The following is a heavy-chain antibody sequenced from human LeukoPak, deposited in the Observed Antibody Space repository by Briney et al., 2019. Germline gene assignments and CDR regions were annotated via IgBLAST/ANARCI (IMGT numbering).Heavy chain of an antibody. V-gene: IGHV3-30*18. CDR2: ISYDGSNK. CDR1: GFTFSSYG. CDR3: AKETVLIAAAGPGPFDY. D-gene: IGHD6-13*01. J-gene: IGHJ4*02. Sequence: GGSLRLSCAASGFTFSSYGMHWVRQAPGKGLEWVAVISYDGSNKYYADSVKGRFTISRDNSKNTLYLQMNSLRAEDTAVYYCAKETVLIAAAGPGPFDYWGQGTLVTVSS.